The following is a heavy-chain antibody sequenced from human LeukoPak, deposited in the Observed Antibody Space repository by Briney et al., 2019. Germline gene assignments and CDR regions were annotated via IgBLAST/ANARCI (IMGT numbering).Heavy chain of an antibody. CDR1: GFIFSSYW. J-gene: IGHJ3*02. CDR3: ARDRLKPRIAFDI. D-gene: IGHD3-22*01. CDR2: INSDGSNT. V-gene: IGHV3-74*01. Sequence: GGSLRLSCAASGFIFSSYWMHWVRQAPGKGLVWVSRINSDGSNTSYADSVKGRFTISRDNAKNSLYLQMNSLRAEDTAVYYCARDRLKPRIAFDIWGQGTMVTVSS.